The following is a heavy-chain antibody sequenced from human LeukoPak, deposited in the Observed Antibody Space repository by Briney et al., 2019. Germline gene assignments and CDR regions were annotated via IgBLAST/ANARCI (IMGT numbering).Heavy chain of an antibody. D-gene: IGHD5-12*01. V-gene: IGHV4-34*01. J-gene: IGHJ6*03. CDR2: INHSGSA. CDR3: ARGLRFYYYYMDV. Sequence: SETLSLTCGVYGGSFSAYYWTWIRQPPGKGLEWIGEINHSGSANYNPSLKSRVTISVDTSKNQFSLKLSSVTAADTAVYYCARGLRFYYYYMDVWGKGTTVTVSS. CDR1: GGSFSAYY.